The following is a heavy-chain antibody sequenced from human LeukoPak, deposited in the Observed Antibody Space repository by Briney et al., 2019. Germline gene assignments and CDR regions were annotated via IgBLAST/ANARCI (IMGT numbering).Heavy chain of an antibody. Sequence: GRSLRLSCAASGFTFVNYGFHWVRQAPGKGLEWVAVISYDGSNKYYADSVKGRFTISRDNSKNTLYLQMNSLRAEDTAVYYCARSRGGLDYWGQGTLVTVSS. CDR3: ARSRGGLDY. D-gene: IGHD2-15*01. CDR1: GFTFVNYG. J-gene: IGHJ4*02. CDR2: ISYDGSNK. V-gene: IGHV3-30*04.